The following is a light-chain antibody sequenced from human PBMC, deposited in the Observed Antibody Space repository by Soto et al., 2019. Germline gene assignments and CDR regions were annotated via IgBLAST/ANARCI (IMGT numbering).Light chain of an antibody. CDR1: STDVGDSNH. CDR2: EDS. V-gene: IGLV2-14*01. CDR3: NSQTTSGIRV. J-gene: IGLJ1*01. Sequence: QSALTQPASVSGSPGQSITISCTGTSTDVGDSNHVSWYQHHPGKAPKLIIYEDSYRPSGVSNRFSGSKSAYTASLTISGLHAEDEADYYCNSQTTSGIRVFGTGTKLTVL.